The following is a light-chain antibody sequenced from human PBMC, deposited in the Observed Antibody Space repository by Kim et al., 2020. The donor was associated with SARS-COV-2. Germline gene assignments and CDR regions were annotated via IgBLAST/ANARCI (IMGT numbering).Light chain of an antibody. CDR3: QQYYNWPPVT. J-gene: IGKJ4*01. CDR2: GAS. V-gene: IGKV3-15*01. CDR1: QSISNK. Sequence: VSPGERVTLSCRASQSISNKLAWYQQKPGQAPRLLIYGASTRATGIPARFSGSGSGTEFTLDISSLQSEDFAVYYCQQYYNWPPVTFGGGTKLEI.